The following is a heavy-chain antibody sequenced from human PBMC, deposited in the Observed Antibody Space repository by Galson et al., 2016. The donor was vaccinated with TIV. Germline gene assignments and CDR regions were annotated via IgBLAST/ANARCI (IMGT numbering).Heavy chain of an antibody. D-gene: IGHD1-26*01. CDR3: AGGVGEGQKALTHFDH. CDR2: TYSRSRWYN. V-gene: IGHV6-1*01. Sequence: CAISGDSVSSQSAAWNWIRQSPSRGLEWLGRTYSRSRWYNEYAVSVRSRISINPDTSKNQFSLQLNSVTPQDTAIYYCAGGVGEGQKALTHFDHGGQGTLVTVSS. CDR1: GDSVSSQSAA. J-gene: IGHJ4*02.